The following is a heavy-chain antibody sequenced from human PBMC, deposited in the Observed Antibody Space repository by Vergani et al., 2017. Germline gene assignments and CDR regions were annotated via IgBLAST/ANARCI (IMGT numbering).Heavy chain of an antibody. CDR1: GGSISISY. D-gene: IGHD6-19*01. J-gene: IGHJ4*02. CDR3: ARWRDYSSGWFAPFDY. Sequence: QVQLQESGPGLVKPSETLSLTCTVSGGSISISYWTWIRQPPGKGLEWIGYIYYSGSTNYNPSLKSRVTISVDTSKNQFSLKLSSVTAADTAVYYCARWRDYSSGWFAPFDYWGQGTLVTVSS. V-gene: IGHV4-59*08. CDR2: IYYSGST.